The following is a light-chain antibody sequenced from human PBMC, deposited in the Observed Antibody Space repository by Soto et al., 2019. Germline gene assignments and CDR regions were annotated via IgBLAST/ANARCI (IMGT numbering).Light chain of an antibody. CDR3: QERSSWPLT. J-gene: IGKJ5*01. Sequence: ENVLTQSPATLSLSPGERATLSCRASQSVSSYLAWYQQKPGQAPRLLIYDASNRATGIPARFSGSGSGTDFTLTISSLEPEDFAVYYCQERSSWPLTFGQGTRLEIK. CDR1: QSVSSY. V-gene: IGKV3-11*01. CDR2: DAS.